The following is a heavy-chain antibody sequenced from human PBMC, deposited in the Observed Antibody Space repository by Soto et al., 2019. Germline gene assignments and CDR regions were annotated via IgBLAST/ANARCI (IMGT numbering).Heavy chain of an antibody. J-gene: IGHJ4*02. Sequence: WGSLRLSCAASGFTFSSYSMSWVRQAPGKGLEWVSAISGSGGSTYYADSVKGRFTISRYNSKNTLYLQMNGLRAEDTAVYYCAKDLSIAARPNYWGQGTLVTVSS. V-gene: IGHV3-23*01. CDR1: GFTFSSYS. D-gene: IGHD6-6*01. CDR3: AKDLSIAARPNY. CDR2: ISGSGGST.